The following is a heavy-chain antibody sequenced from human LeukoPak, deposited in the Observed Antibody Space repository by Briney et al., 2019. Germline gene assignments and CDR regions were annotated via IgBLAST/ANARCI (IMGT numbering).Heavy chain of an antibody. D-gene: IGHD4-17*01. CDR3: ASMTTVTTYYYYYYMDV. V-gene: IGHV1-46*01. J-gene: IGHJ6*03. CDR1: GYTFTSYY. Sequence: ASVKVSCKASGYTFTSYYMHWVRQAPGQGLEWMGIINPSGGSTSYAQKFQGRVTMTRDTSISTAYMELSRLRSDDTAVYYCASMTTVTTYYYYYYMDVWGKGTTVTVSS. CDR2: INPSGGST.